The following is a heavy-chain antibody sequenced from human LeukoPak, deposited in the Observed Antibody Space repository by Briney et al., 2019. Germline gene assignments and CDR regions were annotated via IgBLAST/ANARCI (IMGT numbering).Heavy chain of an antibody. J-gene: IGHJ4*02. V-gene: IGHV3-7*01. CDR3: ARPPTRNLEWLLIGKYYFDY. Sequence: PGGSLRLSCAASGFTFSSYWMSWVRQAPGKGLEWVANIKQDGSEKYYVDSVKGRFTISRDNAKNSLYLQMNSLRAEDTAVYYCARPPTRNLEWLLIGKYYFDYWGQGTLVTVSS. CDR1: GFTFSSYW. CDR2: IKQDGSEK. D-gene: IGHD3-3*01.